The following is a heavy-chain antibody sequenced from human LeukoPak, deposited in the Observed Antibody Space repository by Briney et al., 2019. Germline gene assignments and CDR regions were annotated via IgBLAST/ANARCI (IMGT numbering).Heavy chain of an antibody. Sequence: PGGSLRLSCAASGFTFSSYAMSWVRQTPGKGLEWDSAISGSGGRTYYVDSVKGGLTISRDNSKNELYLQMDRLRAEDTAVYYCAKDGDTAMVTMAFDIWGQGRMVTVSS. CDR1: GFTFSSYA. CDR2: ISGSGGRT. J-gene: IGHJ3*02. CDR3: AKDGDTAMVTMAFDI. V-gene: IGHV3-23*01. D-gene: IGHD5-18*01.